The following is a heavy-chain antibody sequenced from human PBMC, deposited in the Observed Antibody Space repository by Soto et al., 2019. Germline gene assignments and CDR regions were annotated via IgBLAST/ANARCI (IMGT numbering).Heavy chain of an antibody. D-gene: IGHD3-10*01. CDR1: GYTFTSYA. J-gene: IGHJ4*02. Sequence: QVQLVQSGAEVKKPGASVKVSCKASGYTFTSYAMHWVRQAPGQRLEWMGWINAGNGNTKYSQKFQGRVTITRDTSASTAYMELSSLRSEDTAVYYCARNVLLWFGELHDYWGQGTLVTVSS. V-gene: IGHV1-3*01. CDR3: ARNVLLWFGELHDY. CDR2: INAGNGNT.